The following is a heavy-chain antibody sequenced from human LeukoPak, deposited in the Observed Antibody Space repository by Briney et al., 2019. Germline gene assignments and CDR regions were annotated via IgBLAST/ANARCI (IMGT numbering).Heavy chain of an antibody. CDR3: ADSSIAATGAFDI. CDR2: ISGSGGST. V-gene: IGHV3-23*01. Sequence: GGSLRLSCAASGFTFSSYAMSWVRQAPGKGLEWVSAISGSGGSTYYADSVKGQFTISRDNSKNTLYLQMNSLRAEDTAVYYCADSSIAATGAFDIWGQGTMVTVSS. D-gene: IGHD6-6*01. J-gene: IGHJ3*02. CDR1: GFTFSSYA.